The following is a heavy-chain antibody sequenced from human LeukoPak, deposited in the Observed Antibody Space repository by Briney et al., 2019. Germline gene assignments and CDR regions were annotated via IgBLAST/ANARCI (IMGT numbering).Heavy chain of an antibody. J-gene: IGHJ6*02. CDR1: GFTFTSYP. D-gene: IGHD6-19*01. CDR2: ISGSGGST. CDR3: ARDTVVGGWYWYGMDV. V-gene: IGHV3-23*01. Sequence: GGSLRLSVPASGFTFTSYPRSGFRQAPGKGLEWFSPISGSGGSTYYADSVKGRFTISRDNSKNTLYLQMNSLRAEDTAVYYCARDTVVGGWYWYGMDVWGQGTTVTVSS.